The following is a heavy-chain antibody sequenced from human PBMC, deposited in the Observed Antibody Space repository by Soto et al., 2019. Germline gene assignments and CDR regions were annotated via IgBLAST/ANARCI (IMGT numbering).Heavy chain of an antibody. J-gene: IGHJ5*02. D-gene: IGHD2-15*01. CDR2: ISAYDGNT. Sequence: ASVKVSCKASGYTFTSYGISWVRPAPGQGLEWMGWISAYDGNTNYAQKLQGRVTMTTDTSTSTAYMELRSLRSDDTAVYYCARVSQDIVSAFDPWGQGTLVTVSS. CDR1: GYTFTSYG. CDR3: ARVSQDIVSAFDP. V-gene: IGHV1-18*01.